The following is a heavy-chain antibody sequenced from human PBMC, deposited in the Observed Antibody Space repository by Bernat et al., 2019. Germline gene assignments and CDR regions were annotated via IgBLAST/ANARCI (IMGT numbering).Heavy chain of an antibody. CDR1: GFTFSSYG. CDR2: IWYDGSNK. D-gene: IGHD3-3*01. Sequence: QVQLVESGGGVVQPGRSLRLSCAASGFTFSSYGMHWVRQAPGKGLEWVAVIWYDGSNKYYADSVKGRFTISRDNSKNTLYLQMNSLRVEDTAVYYCARDGSGYPGAFDIWGQGTMVTVSS. CDR3: ARDGSGYPGAFDI. V-gene: IGHV3-33*01. J-gene: IGHJ3*02.